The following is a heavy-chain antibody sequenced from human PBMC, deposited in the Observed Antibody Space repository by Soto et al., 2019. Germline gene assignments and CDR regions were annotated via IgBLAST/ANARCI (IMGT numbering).Heavy chain of an antibody. CDR1: GYTFTSYG. D-gene: IGHD3-22*01. CDR2: ISAYNGNT. Sequence: ASVKVSCKASGYTFTSYGISWVRQAPGQGLEWMGWISAYNGNTNYAQKLQGRVTMTTDTSTSTAYMELRSLRSDDTAVYYCARVQKVVIKSHRRAFDIWGQGTMVTVSS. V-gene: IGHV1-18*04. CDR3: ARVQKVVIKSHRRAFDI. J-gene: IGHJ3*02.